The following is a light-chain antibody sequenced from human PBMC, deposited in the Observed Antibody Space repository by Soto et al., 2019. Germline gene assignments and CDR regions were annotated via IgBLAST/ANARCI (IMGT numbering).Light chain of an antibody. CDR2: AAS. V-gene: IGKV1-39*01. CDR1: QRISNY. Sequence: DIQMTQSPSSLSASVGDRVTITCRASQRISNYLNWYQHKPGKAPRLLIYAASSLQSGVPSRFSGSGYGTDFTLAISSLQPVDFATYYCQQSYSTPAYTFGQGTKVEIK. J-gene: IGKJ2*01. CDR3: QQSYSTPAYT.